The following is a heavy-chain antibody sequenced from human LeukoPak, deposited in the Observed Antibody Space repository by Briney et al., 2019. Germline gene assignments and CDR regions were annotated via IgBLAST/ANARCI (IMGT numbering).Heavy chain of an antibody. CDR1: GFTFSSYS. CDR2: ISSSSSYT. J-gene: IGHJ4*02. D-gene: IGHD3-9*01. V-gene: IGHV3-21*01. Sequence: GGSLRLSCAASGFTFSSYSMNWVRQAPGKGLEWVSSISSSSSYTYYADSVKGRFTISRDNAKNSLYLQMNSLRAEDTAVYYCARDDYYDILTGLPGLDYWGQGTLVTVSS. CDR3: ARDDYYDILTGLPGLDY.